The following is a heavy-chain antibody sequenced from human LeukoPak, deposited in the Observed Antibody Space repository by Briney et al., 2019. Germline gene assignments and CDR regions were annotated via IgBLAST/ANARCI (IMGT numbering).Heavy chain of an antibody. V-gene: IGHV5-51*01. Sequence: GESLKISCKGSGYSFTNYWIGWARQMPGKGMEWMGIIYPGDSDTRYSPSFQRQVTISADKSISTAYLQWSSVKASDTAMYYCARFDRFNSGHSSYYYYMVVWGKGTTVTVSS. CDR3: ARFDRFNSGHSSYYYYMVV. CDR1: GYSFTNYW. CDR2: IYPGDSDT. D-gene: IGHD4-23*01. J-gene: IGHJ6*03.